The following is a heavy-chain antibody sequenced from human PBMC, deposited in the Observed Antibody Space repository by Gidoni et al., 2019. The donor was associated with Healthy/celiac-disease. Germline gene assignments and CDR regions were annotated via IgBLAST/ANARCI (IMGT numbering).Heavy chain of an antibody. CDR2: ISWNSGSI. CDR3: AKASEQMVSSSVHSVSQDFDY. CDR1: GFTFDDYA. D-gene: IGHD3-22*01. Sequence: EVQLVESGGGLVQPGRSLRLSCAASGFTFDDYAMHWVRQAPGKGLEWVSGISWNSGSIGYADSVKGRFTISRDNAKNSLYLQMNSLRAEDTALYYCAKASEQMVSSSVHSVSQDFDYWGQGTLVTVSS. J-gene: IGHJ4*02. V-gene: IGHV3-9*01.